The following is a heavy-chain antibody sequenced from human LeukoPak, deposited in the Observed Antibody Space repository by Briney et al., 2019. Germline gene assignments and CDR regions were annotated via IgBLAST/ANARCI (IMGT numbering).Heavy chain of an antibody. J-gene: IGHJ4*02. V-gene: IGHV5-51*01. CDR2: IYPGDSDT. Sequence: GESLKISCKGSGYSFTNYWIALVRQMPGKGLEWMGIIYPGDSDTRYSPSFQGRVTISAYKSINTAYLQWSSLKASDTAMYYCARHDTFMTYWGQGTLVTVSS. CDR1: GYSFTNYW. CDR3: ARHDTFMTY. D-gene: IGHD3-16*01.